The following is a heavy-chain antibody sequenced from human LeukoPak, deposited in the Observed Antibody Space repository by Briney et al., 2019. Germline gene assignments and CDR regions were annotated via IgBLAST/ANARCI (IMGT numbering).Heavy chain of an antibody. Sequence: PSETLSLTCTVSGGSISSSSYYWGWIRQPPGKGLEWIGSIYYSGSTYYNPSLKSRVTISVDTSKNQFSLKLSSVTAADTAVYYCARDFGITGTTFDYWGQGTLVTVSS. CDR3: ARDFGITGTTFDY. D-gene: IGHD1-7*01. CDR2: IYYSGST. J-gene: IGHJ4*02. CDR1: GGSISSSSYY. V-gene: IGHV4-39*07.